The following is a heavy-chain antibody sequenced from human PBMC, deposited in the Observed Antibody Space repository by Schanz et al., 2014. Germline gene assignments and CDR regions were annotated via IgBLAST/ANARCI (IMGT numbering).Heavy chain of an antibody. CDR3: AKSLESCPGGRCSRGYFDY. CDR1: GFIVRSNY. Sequence: EVQLVESGGGLVQPGGSLRLSCAVSGFIVRSNYMTWVRQAPGKGLEWVSAMNERHSTIYYADSVRGRFTISSDNSKSTLYLQMSSLRAEDTAVYYCAKSLESCPGGRCSRGYFDYWGQGTLVTVSS. V-gene: IGHV3-66*01. J-gene: IGHJ4*02. D-gene: IGHD2-8*02. CDR2: MNERHSTI.